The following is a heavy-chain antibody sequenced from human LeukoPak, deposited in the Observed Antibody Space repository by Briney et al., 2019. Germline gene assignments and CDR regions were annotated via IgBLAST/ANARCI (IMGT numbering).Heavy chain of an antibody. CDR1: GFTLRSYE. CDR2: ISSSGSTM. V-gene: IGHV3-48*03. CDR3: ARDMSHGTAMVLHHSMDV. J-gene: IGHJ6*02. D-gene: IGHD5-18*01. Sequence: PGGSLRLSCTASGFTLRSYEMNWVPQAPGKGLEWVSYISSSGSTMYYADSVKGRFTISRDNAKNSLYLQMNSLRAEDTALYYCARDMSHGTAMVLHHSMDVWGQGTTVTVSS.